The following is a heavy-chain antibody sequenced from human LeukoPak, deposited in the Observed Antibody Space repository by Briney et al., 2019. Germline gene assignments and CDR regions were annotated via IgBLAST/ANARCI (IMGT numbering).Heavy chain of an antibody. V-gene: IGHV4-30-4*01. CDR3: ARGRNFLVDV. J-gene: IGHJ6*02. CDR2: IHNSGNT. D-gene: IGHD1-14*01. Sequence: SETLSLTCTLSRGSVPSADYYGRWIRPPPGKGLEWIGYIHNSGNTYYKSSLKSRIAISTDTSKNMISLRLSSVTAADTAVYYCARGRNFLVDVWGQGTTVTVSS. CDR1: RGSVPSADYY.